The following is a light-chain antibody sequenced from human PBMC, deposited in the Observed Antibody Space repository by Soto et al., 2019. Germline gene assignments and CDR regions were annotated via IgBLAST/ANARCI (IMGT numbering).Light chain of an antibody. V-gene: IGLV2-14*01. CDR2: EVS. J-gene: IGLJ1*01. CDR3: SSYTSSSTYNSV. Sequence: QSALTQPASVSGSPGQSITISCTGTSSDVGGYNYVSWYQQHPGKAPKLMIYEVSNRPSGVSNRFSGSKSGNTASLTISGLQAEDEADYYCSSYTSSSTYNSVFGTGTKVT. CDR1: SSDVGGYNY.